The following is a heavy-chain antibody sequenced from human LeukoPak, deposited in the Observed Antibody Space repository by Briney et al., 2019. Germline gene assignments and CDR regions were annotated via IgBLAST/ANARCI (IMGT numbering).Heavy chain of an antibody. Sequence: PGGSLRLSCAASGFTFSSYEMNWVRQAPGKGLEWVSSMSYSGGSTYYADSVKGRFTISRDNAKSTLYLQMNSLRAEDTAVYYCSAALYSGGWHYFDYWGQGILVTVSS. CDR3: SAALYSGGWHYFDY. CDR1: GFTFSSYE. CDR2: MSYSGGST. V-gene: IGHV3-48*03. D-gene: IGHD2-15*01. J-gene: IGHJ4*02.